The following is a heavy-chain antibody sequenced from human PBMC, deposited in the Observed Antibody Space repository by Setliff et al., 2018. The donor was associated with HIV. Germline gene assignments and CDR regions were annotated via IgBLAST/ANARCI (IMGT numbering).Heavy chain of an antibody. V-gene: IGHV4-34*01. CDR1: NGSFSGYY. CDR3: ATGGHRLHDT. J-gene: IGHJ4*02. CDR2: INHSGST. D-gene: IGHD1-26*01. Sequence: SETLSLTCAVYNGSFSGYYWTWIRQPPGKGLEWIGEINHSGSTNYSPSLESRVTISVDASKNQFSLKVSSVTAADTAVYYCATGGHRLHDTWGQGTLVTVSS.